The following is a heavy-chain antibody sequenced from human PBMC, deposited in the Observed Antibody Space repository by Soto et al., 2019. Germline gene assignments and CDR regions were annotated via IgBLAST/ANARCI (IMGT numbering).Heavy chain of an antibody. D-gene: IGHD6-13*01. CDR2: IWYDGSNK. Sequence: QVQLVESGGGVVQPGRSLRLSCAASGFTFSSYGMHWVRQAPGKGLEWVAVIWYDGSNKYYADSVKGRFTISRDNSKNTLYLQMNSLRAEDTAVYYCARDGVYSSSWGFDYWGQGTLVTVSS. J-gene: IGHJ4*02. CDR1: GFTFSSYG. CDR3: ARDGVYSSSWGFDY. V-gene: IGHV3-33*01.